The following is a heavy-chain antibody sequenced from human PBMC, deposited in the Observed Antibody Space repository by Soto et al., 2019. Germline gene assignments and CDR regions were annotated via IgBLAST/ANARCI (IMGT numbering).Heavy chain of an antibody. J-gene: IGHJ4*01. V-gene: IGHV3-7*01. CDR3: ARVAYGNGWIFDY. Sequence: GGSLRLSCAASGFTFSIYWMSWVRQAPGKGLEWVANIKQDGSEKYYVDSVKGRFTLSRDNAKNSLQLQMSSLRDEDTAIYFCARVAYGNGWIFDYWGQGTLVTVSS. CDR1: GFTFSIYW. D-gene: IGHD6-19*01. CDR2: IKQDGSEK.